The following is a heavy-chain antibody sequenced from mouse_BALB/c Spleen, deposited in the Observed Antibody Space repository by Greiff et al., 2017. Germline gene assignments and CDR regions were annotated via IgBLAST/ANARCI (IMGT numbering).Heavy chain of an antibody. CDR3: ARDGTRTLDY. CDR1: GFTFSDYG. J-gene: IGHJ2*01. CDR2: ISNLAYSI. V-gene: IGHV5-15*02. Sequence: EVKLMESGGGLVQPGGSRKLSCAASGFTFSDYGMAWVRQAPGKGPEWVAFISNLAYSIYYADTVTGRFTISRENAKNTLYLEMSSLRSEDTAMYYCARDGTRTLDYWGQGTTLTVSS. D-gene: IGHD1-3*01.